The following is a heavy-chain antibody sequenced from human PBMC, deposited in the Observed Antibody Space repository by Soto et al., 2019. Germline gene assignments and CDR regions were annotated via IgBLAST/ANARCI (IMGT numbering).Heavy chain of an antibody. V-gene: IGHV4-30-4*01. CDR2: IYYSGST. Sequence: SETLSLTCTVSGGSISSGDYYWSWIRQPPGKGLEWIGYIYYSGSTYYNPSLKSRVTISVDTSKNQFSLKLSSVTAADTAVYYCARGRTYYYDSSGYLSFDYWGQGTLVTVSS. CDR1: GGSISSGDYY. CDR3: ARGRTYYYDSSGYLSFDY. D-gene: IGHD3-22*01. J-gene: IGHJ4*02.